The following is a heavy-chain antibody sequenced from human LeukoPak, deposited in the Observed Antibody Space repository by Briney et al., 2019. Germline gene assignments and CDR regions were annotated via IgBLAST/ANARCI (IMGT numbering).Heavy chain of an antibody. CDR2: ISSSSSYT. CDR1: GFTFSDFW. J-gene: IGHJ4*02. Sequence: PGGSLRLSCAASGFTFSDFWMTWVRQAPGKGLEWVSYISSSSSYTNYADSVKGRFTISRDNAKNSLYLQMNSLRAEDTAVYYCARVSLYGDLDYWGQGTLVTVSS. V-gene: IGHV3-11*05. CDR3: ARVSLYGDLDY. D-gene: IGHD4-17*01.